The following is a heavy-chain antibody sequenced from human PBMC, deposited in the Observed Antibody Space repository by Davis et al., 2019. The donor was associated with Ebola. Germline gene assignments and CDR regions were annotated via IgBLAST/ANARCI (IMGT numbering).Heavy chain of an antibody. CDR3: ARVYDYHYGMDV. D-gene: IGHD5-12*01. J-gene: IGHJ6*02. CDR2: IKQDGSEK. Sequence: GESLKISCAASGFTFSSYWMSWVRQAPGKGLEWVANIKQDGSEKYYVDSVKDRFTISRDNAKNSLYLQMNSLRAEDTAVYYCARVYDYHYGMDVWGQGTTVTVSS. V-gene: IGHV3-7*03. CDR1: GFTFSSYW.